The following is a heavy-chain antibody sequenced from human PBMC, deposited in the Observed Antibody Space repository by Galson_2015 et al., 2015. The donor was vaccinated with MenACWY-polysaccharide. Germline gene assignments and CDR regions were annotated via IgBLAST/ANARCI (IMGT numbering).Heavy chain of an antibody. D-gene: IGHD2-21*01. Sequence: SVKVSCKASGYKFTSYDINWVRQATGQGLEWMGWMNPNSGNTGYAQKFQGRVTMTSNSAITTAYMELSSLISEDTAVYYCASVIARKYTFADSWGQGTLVTVSS. J-gene: IGHJ4*02. CDR1: GYKFTSYD. CDR2: MNPNSGNT. CDR3: ASVIARKYTFADS. V-gene: IGHV1-8*01.